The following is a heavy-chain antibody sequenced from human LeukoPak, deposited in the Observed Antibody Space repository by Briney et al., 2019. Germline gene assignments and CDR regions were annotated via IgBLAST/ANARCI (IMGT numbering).Heavy chain of an antibody. D-gene: IGHD6-13*01. J-gene: IGHJ4*02. V-gene: IGHV3-7*05. Sequence: PWQSLRLSCAASGFTFSSYWMSWVRQAPGKGLEWVANINQDGSENYYANSVQGPFTISRDNAKNSLYQQMNTLRAEDTAVYYCARDHISQAAAVTPFDYWGQGTLVTVSS. CDR2: INQDGSEN. CDR1: GFTFSSYW. CDR3: ARDHISQAAAVTPFDY.